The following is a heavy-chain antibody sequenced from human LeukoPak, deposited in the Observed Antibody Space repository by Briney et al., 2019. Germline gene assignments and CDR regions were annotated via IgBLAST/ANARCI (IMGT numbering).Heavy chain of an antibody. Sequence: GGSLRLSCAASGFTFSSYSMNWVRQAPGKGLEWVSSISSSSSYIYYADSVKGRFTISRDNAKNSLYLQMNSLRAEDTAVYYCARGHMKSYGITFGGVKPNFDYWGQGTLVTVSS. CDR1: GFTFSSYS. CDR3: ARGHMKSYGITFGGVKPNFDY. J-gene: IGHJ4*02. CDR2: ISSSSSYI. D-gene: IGHD3-16*01. V-gene: IGHV3-21*01.